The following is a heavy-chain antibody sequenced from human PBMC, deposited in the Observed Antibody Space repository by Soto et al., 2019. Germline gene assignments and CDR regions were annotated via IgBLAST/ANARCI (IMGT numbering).Heavy chain of an antibody. CDR3: ARGTYRSRTDFDY. CDR1: GFTFSDYY. CDR2: ISSRSGTI. D-gene: IGHD6-13*01. Sequence: PGGSLRLSCAASGFTFSDYYMTWIRQAPGSGLEWVSYISSRSGTISYANSVKGRFTISRDNAQNSLYLQMTSLRAEDTAVYYCARGTYRSRTDFDYWGQGTLVTVSS. J-gene: IGHJ4*02. V-gene: IGHV3-11*01.